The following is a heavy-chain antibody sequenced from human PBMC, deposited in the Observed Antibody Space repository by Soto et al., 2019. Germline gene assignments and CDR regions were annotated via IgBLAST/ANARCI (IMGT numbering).Heavy chain of an antibody. D-gene: IGHD6-13*01. CDR2: IIPIFGTA. Sequence: ASVKVSCKASGGTFSSYAISWVRQAPGQGLEWMGGIIPIFGTANYAQKFQGRVTITADESTSTAYMELSSLRSEDTAVYYCARESIAAAVFDYWGQGTLVTVSS. CDR3: ARESIAAAVFDY. J-gene: IGHJ4*02. CDR1: GGTFSSYA. V-gene: IGHV1-69*13.